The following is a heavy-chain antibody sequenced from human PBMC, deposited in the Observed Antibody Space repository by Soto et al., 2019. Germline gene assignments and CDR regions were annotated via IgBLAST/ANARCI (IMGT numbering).Heavy chain of an antibody. CDR2: IRSKANSYAT. CDR3: TRPKARITIFGVVYGMDV. CDR1: GFTFSGSA. V-gene: IGHV3-73*01. J-gene: IGHJ6*02. D-gene: IGHD3-3*01. Sequence: GGSLRLSCAASGFTFSGSAMHWVRQASGKGLEWVGRIRSKANSYATAYAASVKGRFTISRDDSKNTAYLQMNSLKTEDTAVYYCTRPKARITIFGVVYGMDVWGQGTTVTVSS.